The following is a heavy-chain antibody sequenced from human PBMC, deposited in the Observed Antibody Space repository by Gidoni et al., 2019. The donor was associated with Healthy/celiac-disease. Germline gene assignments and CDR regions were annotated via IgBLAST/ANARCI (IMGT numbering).Heavy chain of an antibody. CDR3: AKRYGDYVAAFDY. CDR2: ISGSGGST. V-gene: IGHV3-23*01. Sequence: EVQLLESGGGLVQPGGSLRLSCAASGFTFSSYAMSWVRPAPGKGLEWVPAISGSGGSTYYADSVKGRFTISRDNSKNTLYLQMNSLRAEDTAVYYCAKRYGDYVAAFDYWGQGTLVTVSS. D-gene: IGHD4-17*01. J-gene: IGHJ4*02. CDR1: GFTFSSYA.